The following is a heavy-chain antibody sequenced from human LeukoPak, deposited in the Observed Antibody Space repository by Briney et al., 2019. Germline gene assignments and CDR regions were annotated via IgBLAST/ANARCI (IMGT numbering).Heavy chain of an antibody. CDR2: IRAHNGDT. J-gene: IGHJ4*02. CDR1: GYTFTSYA. V-gene: IGHV1-18*01. CDR3: ARGEFICTINTCYASALDS. D-gene: IGHD2-2*01. Sequence: VASVKVSCKASGYTFTSYAISWVRQAPGQGLEWMGWIRAHNGDTNHAQQLQGRVTMTTDTTTRTAYMELRSLRSEDTAVYYCARGEFICTINTCYASALDSWGQGTLVTVSS.